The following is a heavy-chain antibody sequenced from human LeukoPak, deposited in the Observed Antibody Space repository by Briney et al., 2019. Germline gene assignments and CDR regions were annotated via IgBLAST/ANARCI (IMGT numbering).Heavy chain of an antibody. J-gene: IGHJ4*02. D-gene: IGHD3-10*01. V-gene: IGHV3-66*01. CDR1: GFTVSSNY. Sequence: GGSLRLSCAASGFTVSSNYMSWVRQAPGKGLEWVSVIYSGGSTYYADSVKGRFTISRDNSKNTLYLQMNSLRAEDTAVYYCARDSGGAYYFDYWGQGTLVTVSS. CDR2: IYSGGST. CDR3: ARDSGGAYYFDY.